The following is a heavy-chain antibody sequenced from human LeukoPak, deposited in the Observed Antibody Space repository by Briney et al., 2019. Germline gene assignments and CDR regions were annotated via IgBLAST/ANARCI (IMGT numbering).Heavy chain of an antibody. CDR1: GFTFSSYA. V-gene: IGHV3-23*01. CDR2: ISGSTGST. Sequence: GGSLRLSCAASGFTFSSYAMSWVRQAPGKGLEWVSAISGSTGSTYYADSVKGRFTISRDNSKNTLYLQMNSLRAEDTAVYYCAKRYSGSSGLYNFDYWGQGTLVTVSS. J-gene: IGHJ4*02. D-gene: IGHD1-26*01. CDR3: AKRYSGSSGLYNFDY.